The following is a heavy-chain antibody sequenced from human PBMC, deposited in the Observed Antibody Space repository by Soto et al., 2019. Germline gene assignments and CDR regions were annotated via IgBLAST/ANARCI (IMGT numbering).Heavy chain of an antibody. V-gene: IGHV4-34*01. CDR3: ARVYGSGSKYFDY. D-gene: IGHD3-10*01. CDR1: GGSFSGYY. Sequence: ETLSLTCAVYGGSFSGYYWSWIRQPPGKGLERIGEINHSGSTNYNPSLKSRVTISVDTSKNQFSLKLSSVTAADTAVYYCARVYGSGSKYFDYWGQGTLVTVSS. J-gene: IGHJ4*02. CDR2: INHSGST.